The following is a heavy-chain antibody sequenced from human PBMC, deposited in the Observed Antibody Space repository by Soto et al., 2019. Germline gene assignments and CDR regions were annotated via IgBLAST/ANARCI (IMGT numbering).Heavy chain of an antibody. Sequence: VQLLESGGDLVQPGGSLRLSCVASGFILNNYAMSWVRQAPGKGLEWVATIGGTDGDSDGVPWYEDSVKGRFTTARDSSANTLILQTDNLNAEYSALYYCVKTGRNWGAFDFWGQGTTVVVSS. J-gene: IGHJ3*01. CDR1: GFILNNYA. CDR3: VKTGRNWGAFDF. V-gene: IGHV3-23*01. D-gene: IGHD7-27*01. CDR2: IGGTDGDSDGVP.